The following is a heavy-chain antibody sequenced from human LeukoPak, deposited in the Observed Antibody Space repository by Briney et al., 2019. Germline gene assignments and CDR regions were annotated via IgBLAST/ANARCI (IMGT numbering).Heavy chain of an antibody. J-gene: IGHJ6*02. CDR2: ISAYNGNT. CDR1: GYTFTSYG. Sequence: ASVKVSCKASGYTFTSYGISWVRQAPGQGLEWMGWISAYNGNTNYAQKLQGRVTMTTDTSTGTAYMVLRSLRSDDTAVYYCARHGDYQLLSYYYYGMDVWGQGTTVTVSS. D-gene: IGHD2-2*01. CDR3: ARHGDYQLLSYYYYGMDV. V-gene: IGHV1-18*01.